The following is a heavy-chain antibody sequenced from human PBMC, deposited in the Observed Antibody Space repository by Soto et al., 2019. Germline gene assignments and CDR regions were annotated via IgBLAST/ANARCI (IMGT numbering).Heavy chain of an antibody. CDR3: ARTASERTYSSSWYHHYYYSYGMEV. J-gene: IGHJ6*04. Sequence: SVKISCKASGYTFTSYAISWVREAPGQGLEWMGGIIPIFGTANYAQKFQGRVTITADESTSTAYMELSSLRSEDTAVYYCARTASERTYSSSWYHHYYYSYGMEVWGEGTKVTVSS. CDR2: IIPIFGTA. CDR1: GYTFTSYA. V-gene: IGHV1-69*13. D-gene: IGHD6-13*01.